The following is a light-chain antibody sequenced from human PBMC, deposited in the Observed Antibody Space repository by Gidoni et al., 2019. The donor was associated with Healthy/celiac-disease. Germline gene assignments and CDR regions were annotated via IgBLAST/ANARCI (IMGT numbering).Light chain of an antibody. CDR2: KAS. J-gene: IGKJ1*01. CDR3: KQYSSYSWT. CDR1: QSISSW. V-gene: IGKV1-5*03. Sequence: DIQTTHSPPTLSAFVGDRVTITCRASQSISSWLAWYQQKPGKAPKLLISKASTLESGVPSRFSGSGAGTEFALTISSLQPDDFATYYCKQYSSYSWTFGQGTKVEIK.